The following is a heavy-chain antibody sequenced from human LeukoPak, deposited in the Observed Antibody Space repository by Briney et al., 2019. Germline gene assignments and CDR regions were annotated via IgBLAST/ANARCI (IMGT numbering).Heavy chain of an antibody. V-gene: IGHV1-69*05. CDR2: IIPIFGTA. D-gene: IGHD3-3*01. CDR1: GGTFSSYA. Sequence: ASVKVSCKASGGTFSSYAISWVRQAPGQGLEWMGRIIPIFGTANYAQKFHGRVTITTDESTSTAYMELSSLRSEDTAVYYCARDRRGTIFGVVTERPYYYYYYYMDVWGKGARSPSP. J-gene: IGHJ6*03. CDR3: ARDRRGTIFGVVTERPYYYYYYYMDV.